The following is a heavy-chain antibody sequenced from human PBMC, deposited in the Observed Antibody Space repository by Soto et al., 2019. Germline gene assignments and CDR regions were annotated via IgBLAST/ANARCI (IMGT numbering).Heavy chain of an antibody. D-gene: IGHD3-3*01. CDR1: GFTFSSYW. V-gene: IGHV3-7*01. CDR3: ARVFGYYDFWGGSPDYFDY. J-gene: IGHJ4*02. Sequence: GGSLRLSCAASGFTFSSYWMSWVRQAPGKGLEWVANIKQDGSEKYYVDSVKGRFTISRDNAKNSLYLQMNSLRAEDTAVYYCARVFGYYDFWGGSPDYFDYWGQGTLVTVSS. CDR2: IKQDGSEK.